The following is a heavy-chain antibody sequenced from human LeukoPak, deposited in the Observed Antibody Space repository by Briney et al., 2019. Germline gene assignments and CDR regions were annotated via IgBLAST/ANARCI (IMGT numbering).Heavy chain of an antibody. J-gene: IGHJ4*02. CDR2: KNQNGNVN. CDR1: GSTFSSYW. CDR3: ARFPRGRD. V-gene: IGHV3-7*01. Sequence: GGSLRLSCAASGSTFSSYWKNWARQPPGKGTEWAPSKNQNGNVNYYVDSGKGRFTISRNNAKNSLNLQLNSLRAENTAVYYCARFPRGRDWGQGTLVTVSS. D-gene: IGHD3-10*01.